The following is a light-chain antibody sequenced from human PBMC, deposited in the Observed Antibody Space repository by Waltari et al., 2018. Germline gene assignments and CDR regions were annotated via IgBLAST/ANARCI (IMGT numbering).Light chain of an antibody. CDR2: GNN. J-gene: IGLJ3*02. CDR3: QSYDSSLTGSWV. V-gene: IGLV1-40*01. Sequence: SVLTQPPSVSGAPGQRVTISCTGSGSNIGAGFDVHWYQQLPGTAPKLLVYGNNSRPSGVPDRFSASKSGTSASLAITGLQAEDEADYYCQSYDSSLTGSWVFGGGTKLTVL. CDR1: GSNIGAGFD.